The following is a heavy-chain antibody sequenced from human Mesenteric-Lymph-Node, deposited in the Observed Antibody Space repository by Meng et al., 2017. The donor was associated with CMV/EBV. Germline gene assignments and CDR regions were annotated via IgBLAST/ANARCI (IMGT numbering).Heavy chain of an antibody. V-gene: IGHV1-2*02. D-gene: IGHD4-17*01. CDR2: INPNSGGT. Sequence: ASVKVSCKASGYTFTGYYMHWVRQAPGQGLEWMGWINPNSGGTNYAQKFQGRVTMTRDTSISTAYMELSRLRSDDTAVYYCARTPRGGDYVLVGGMDVWGQGTTVTVSS. CDR1: GYTFTGYY. CDR3: ARTPRGGDYVLVGGMDV. J-gene: IGHJ6*02.